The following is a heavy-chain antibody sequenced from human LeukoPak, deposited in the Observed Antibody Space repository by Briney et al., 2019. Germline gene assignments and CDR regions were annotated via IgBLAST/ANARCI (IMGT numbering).Heavy chain of an antibody. CDR3: ARDNGIVAPSIPLDY. CDR2: ITGSGGGT. V-gene: IGHV3-23*01. D-gene: IGHD5-12*01. Sequence: PGGTLRLSCGASGFTFSSYAMNWVRQAPGKGLEWVSGITGSGGGTFYADSVKGRFTISRDNSKNTLYLQMNSLRAEDTAVYYCARDNGIVAPSIPLDYWGQRTLVTVHS. CDR1: GFTFSSYA. J-gene: IGHJ4*02.